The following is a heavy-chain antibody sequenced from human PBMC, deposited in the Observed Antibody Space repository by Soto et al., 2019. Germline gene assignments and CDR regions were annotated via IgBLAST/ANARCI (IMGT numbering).Heavy chain of an antibody. J-gene: IGHJ4*02. Sequence: QVQLQESGPGLVKPSETLSLTCTVSGGSISGYYWCWIRQRPGPGLEWIGYIYYNGSTNQNPSLKSRVSISVDTSKNQSALKVSSVSAADTAVYDCARHGYSGWDGYCDFWGQGTLVPVSS. CDR3: ARHGYSGWDGYCDF. CDR1: GGSISGYY. D-gene: IGHD5-12*01. CDR2: IYYNGST. V-gene: IGHV4-59*08.